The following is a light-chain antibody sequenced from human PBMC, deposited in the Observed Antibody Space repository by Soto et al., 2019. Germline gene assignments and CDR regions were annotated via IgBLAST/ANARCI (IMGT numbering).Light chain of an antibody. Sequence: QSALTQPASGAGSPGRSTTISCTGTSSDVGGYNYVSWYQQHPGKAPKLMIYDVSNRPSGVSNRFSGSKSGNTASLTISGLQAEDEADYYCSSYTSSSVVFGGGTKLTVL. V-gene: IGLV2-14*01. J-gene: IGLJ2*01. CDR1: SSDVGGYNY. CDR2: DVS. CDR3: SSYTSSSVV.